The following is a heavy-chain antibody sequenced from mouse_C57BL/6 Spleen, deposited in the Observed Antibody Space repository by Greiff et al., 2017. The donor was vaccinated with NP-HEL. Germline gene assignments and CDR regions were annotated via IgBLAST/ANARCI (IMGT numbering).Heavy chain of an antibody. V-gene: IGHV1-80*01. J-gene: IGHJ2*01. CDR3: ARYDYPYYFDY. Sequence: QVQLQQSGAELVKPGASVKISCKASGYAFSSYWMNWVKQRPGKGLEWIGQIYPGDGDTNYNGKFKGKATQTADKSSSTAYMQLSSLTSEDSAVYFCARYDYPYYFDYWGQGTTLTVSS. CDR1: GYAFSSYW. D-gene: IGHD2-4*01. CDR2: IYPGDGDT.